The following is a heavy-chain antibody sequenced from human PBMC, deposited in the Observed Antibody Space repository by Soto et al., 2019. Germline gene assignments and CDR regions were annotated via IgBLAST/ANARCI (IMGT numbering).Heavy chain of an antibody. CDR1: GFTFSSYA. CDR3: AKEGGDYYYYDMDV. CDR2: IAGNGGST. V-gene: IGHV3-23*01. D-gene: IGHD4-17*01. Sequence: GGSLRLSCAASGFTFSSYAMSWVRQAPGKGLEWVSAIAGNGGSTYYADSVKGRFTISRDNSKNTLYLQMNSLRAEDTAVYYCAKEGGDYYYYDMDVWGQGTTVTVSS. J-gene: IGHJ6*02.